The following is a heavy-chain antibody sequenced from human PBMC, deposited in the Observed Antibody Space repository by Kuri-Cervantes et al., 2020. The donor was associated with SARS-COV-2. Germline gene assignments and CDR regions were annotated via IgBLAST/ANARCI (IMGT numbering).Heavy chain of an antibody. CDR2: ISAYNGNT. CDR1: GYTFTSYG. CDR3: ATDIAAAGTWEYAFDI. V-gene: IGHV1-18*01. J-gene: IGHJ3*02. D-gene: IGHD6-13*01. Sequence: ASVKVSCKASGYTFTSYGISWVRQAPGQGLEWMGWISAYNGNTNYAQKLQGRVPMTTDTSTSTAYMELRSLRSDDTAVYYCATDIAAAGTWEYAFDIWGQGTMVTVSS.